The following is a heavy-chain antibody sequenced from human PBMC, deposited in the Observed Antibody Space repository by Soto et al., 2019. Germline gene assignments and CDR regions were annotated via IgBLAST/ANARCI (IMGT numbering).Heavy chain of an antibody. CDR1: GGTFSSSS. V-gene: IGHV1-69*13. CDR2: IIPIFGTA. CDR3: ARVPFGSSWHQGWFDP. J-gene: IGHJ5*02. Sequence: GASVKVSCKASGGTFSSSSISWVRQAPGQGLEWMGGIIPIFGTANHAQKFQGRVTITADESTSTAYMELSSLRSDDTAVYYCARVPFGSSWHQGWFDPWGQGTLVTVSS. D-gene: IGHD6-13*01.